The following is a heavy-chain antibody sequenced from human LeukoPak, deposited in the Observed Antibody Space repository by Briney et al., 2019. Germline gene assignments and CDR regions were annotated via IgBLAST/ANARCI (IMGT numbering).Heavy chain of an antibody. Sequence: GGSLRLSCAVSGFTFRDAAMNWVGQAPGKWLEFVSLINSSENNSYYADSLKGRFTISRDNSKNTLSLQMNSLRVEDTAIYYCAKDIQLSIWGLGTMVTVSS. CDR2: INSSENNS. CDR1: GFTFRDAA. J-gene: IGHJ3*02. V-gene: IGHV3-23*05. D-gene: IGHD5-24*01. CDR3: AKDIQLSI.